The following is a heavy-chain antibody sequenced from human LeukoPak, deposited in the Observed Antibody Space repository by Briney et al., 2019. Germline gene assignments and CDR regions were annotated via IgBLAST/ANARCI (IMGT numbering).Heavy chain of an antibody. CDR3: TREVLIVVEPASNTIDF. D-gene: IGHD2-2*01. Sequence: GGSLRLSCTASGFTFRDYTMNWVRQAPGKGLEWVSAISKSGTYIKYADSVKGRFTVSRDNAKNSLFLQMNSLRVEDTALYFCTREVLIVVEPASNTIDFWGQGTRVTVSS. J-gene: IGHJ4*02. CDR1: GFTFRDYT. V-gene: IGHV3-21*01. CDR2: ISKSGTYI.